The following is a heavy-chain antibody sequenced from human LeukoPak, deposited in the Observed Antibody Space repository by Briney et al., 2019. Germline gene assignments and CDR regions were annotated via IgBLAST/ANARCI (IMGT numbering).Heavy chain of an antibody. J-gene: IGHJ4*02. CDR3: ARDYDFWSGYYPFDY. D-gene: IGHD3-3*01. Sequence: SETLSLTCTVSGGSISSYYWSWIRQPPGKGLEWIGYIYYSGSTNYNPSLKSRVTISVDTSKNQFSLKLSSVTAADTVVYYCARDYDFWSGYYPFDYWGQGTLVTVSS. V-gene: IGHV4-59*12. CDR1: GGSISSYY. CDR2: IYYSGST.